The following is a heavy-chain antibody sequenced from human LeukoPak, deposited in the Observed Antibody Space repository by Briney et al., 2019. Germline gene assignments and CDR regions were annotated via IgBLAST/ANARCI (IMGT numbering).Heavy chain of an antibody. J-gene: IGHJ3*02. CDR1: GFTFSSYG. CDR2: IRYDGSNK. D-gene: IGHD2-2*01. Sequence: GGSLRLSCAASGFTFSSYGMHWVRQAPGKGLEWVAFIRYDGSNKYYADSVKGRFTISRDNSKNTLYLQMDSLRAEDTAVYYCAKIGYCSSTSCYAFDIWGQGTMVTVSS. CDR3: AKIGYCSSTSCYAFDI. V-gene: IGHV3-30*02.